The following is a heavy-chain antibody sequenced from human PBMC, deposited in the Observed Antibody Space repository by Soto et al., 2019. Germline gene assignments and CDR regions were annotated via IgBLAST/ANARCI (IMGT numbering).Heavy chain of an antibody. CDR2: IYYSGRT. D-gene: IGHD3-3*01. Sequence: SETLSLTCTVSGGSISSYYWSWIRQPPGKGLEWIGYIYYSGRTNYNPSLKSRVTISVDTSKNQFSLKLSSVTAADTAVYYCARDAEIGDFWSGYHPLYCDYWGRGTMVAVSS. J-gene: IGHJ4*02. V-gene: IGHV4-59*01. CDR1: GGSISSYY. CDR3: ARDAEIGDFWSGYHPLYCDY.